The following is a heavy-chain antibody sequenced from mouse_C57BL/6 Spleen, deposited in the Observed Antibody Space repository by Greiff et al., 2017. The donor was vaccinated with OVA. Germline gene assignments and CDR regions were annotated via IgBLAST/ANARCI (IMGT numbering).Heavy chain of an antibody. Sequence: VQLQLPGAELVMPGASVKLSCKASGYTFTSYWMHWVKQRPGQGLEWIGEIDPSDSYTNYNQKYKGKSTLTVDKSSSTAYRQLSSLTSEDSAVYYCARYSITTVVANYAMDYWGQGTSVTVSS. D-gene: IGHD1-1*01. J-gene: IGHJ4*01. CDR1: GYTFTSYW. CDR2: IDPSDSYT. V-gene: IGHV1-69*01. CDR3: ARYSITTVVANYAMDY.